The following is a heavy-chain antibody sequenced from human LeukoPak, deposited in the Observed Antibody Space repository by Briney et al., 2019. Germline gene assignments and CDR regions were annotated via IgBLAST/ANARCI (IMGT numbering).Heavy chain of an antibody. CDR3: AREVRAYGGYSQSDY. V-gene: IGHV3-30*03. CDR1: GFTFSSYW. J-gene: IGHJ4*02. D-gene: IGHD5-12*01. CDR2: LAYDGTNQ. Sequence: GVSLRLSCAASGFTFSSYWMSWVRQAPGKGLEWVALLAYDGTNQYYADSVKGRFTISRDNSKNTVDLQMNSLRPEDAAVYYCAREVRAYGGYSQSDYWGQGTLVTVSS.